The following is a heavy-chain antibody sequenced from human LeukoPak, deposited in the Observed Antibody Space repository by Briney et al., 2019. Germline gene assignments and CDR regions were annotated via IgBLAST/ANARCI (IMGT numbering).Heavy chain of an antibody. Sequence: PGGSLRLSCVASGFSFGNYAMSWVRQAPGKGLQWVSQISGTGGATWYAGFARDRFTISRDNSKKTLYLQMSGLRVEDTAMYYCGKDPRDTYGTNWFVSWGQGTLLIVSS. D-gene: IGHD2-21*01. CDR3: GKDPRDTYGTNWFVS. J-gene: IGHJ5*01. CDR1: GFSFGNYA. CDR2: ISGTGGAT. V-gene: IGHV3-23*01.